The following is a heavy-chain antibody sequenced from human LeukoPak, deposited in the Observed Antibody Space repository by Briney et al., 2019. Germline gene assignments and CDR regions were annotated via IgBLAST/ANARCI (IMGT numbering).Heavy chain of an antibody. CDR1: GYTFTSYA. D-gene: IGHD1-1*01. J-gene: IGHJ4*02. CDR3: ARGTYYFDY. CDR2: INAGNGNT. V-gene: IGHV1-3*01. Sequence: ASVNVSCKASGYTFTSYAMHWVRQAPGQRLEWMGWINAGNGNTKYSQKFQGRVTITRDTSASTAYMELSSLRSEDTAVYYCARGTYYFDYWGQGTLVTVSS.